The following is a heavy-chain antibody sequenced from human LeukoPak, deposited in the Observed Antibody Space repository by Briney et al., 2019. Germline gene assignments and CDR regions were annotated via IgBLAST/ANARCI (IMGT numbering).Heavy chain of an antibody. D-gene: IGHD3-9*01. J-gene: IGHJ6*02. CDR3: AREELRYFDWLLENYYYYYGMDV. CDR2: ISAYNGNT. V-gene: IGHV1-18*01. CDR1: GYTFTSYG. Sequence: ASVKVSCKASGYTFTSYGISWVRQAPGQGLEWMGWISAYNGNTSYAQKLQGRVTMTTDTSTSTAYMELRSLRSDDTAVYYCAREELRYFDWLLENYYYYYGMDVWGQGPRSPSP.